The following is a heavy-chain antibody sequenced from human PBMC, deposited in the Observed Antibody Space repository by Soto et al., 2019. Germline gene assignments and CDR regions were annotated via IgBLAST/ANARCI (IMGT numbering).Heavy chain of an antibody. J-gene: IGHJ4*02. D-gene: IGHD2-15*01. CDR1: GDSISTNNW. V-gene: IGHV4-4*02. CDR3: ARDAAVPGETDRFDY. CDR2: IYLNGNT. Sequence: LSLTCTVSGDSISTNNWWSWVRQPPGKGLEWIGEIYLNGNTDYNPSLKSRGTMSVDTSKNQFSLKVTSVTAADTAIYYCARDAAVPGETDRFDYWGQGTLVTVSS.